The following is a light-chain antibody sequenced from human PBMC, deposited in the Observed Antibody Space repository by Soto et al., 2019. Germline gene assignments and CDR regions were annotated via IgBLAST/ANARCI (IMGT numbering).Light chain of an antibody. J-gene: IGKJ2*01. CDR2: AAS. Sequence: DIEMTQSPSSLSVSEGDRVTITCRASQSINNYLTWYQQKPGQAPKLLIYAASNLSSGVPSRFTGSGSGTDFPPSISVLQAEDFAYYSCQHSYSTPFTFGQGTKLEIK. V-gene: IGKV1-39*01. CDR1: QSINNY. CDR3: QHSYSTPFT.